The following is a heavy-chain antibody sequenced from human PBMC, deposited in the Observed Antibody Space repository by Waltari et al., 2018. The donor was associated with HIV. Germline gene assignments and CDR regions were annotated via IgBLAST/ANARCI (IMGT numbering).Heavy chain of an antibody. Sequence: QVQLVQSGSELKKPGASVKISCKASGYRFTSYAMNWVRQAPGQGPGWMGWINTNTGNPTYAQGFTGRFVFSLDTSVSTAYLQINSLKAEDTAVYYCAKLGMKNWFDPWGQGTLVTVSS. J-gene: IGHJ5*02. D-gene: IGHD3-3*02. CDR3: AKLGMKNWFDP. CDR1: GYRFTSYA. V-gene: IGHV7-4-1*02. CDR2: INTNTGNP.